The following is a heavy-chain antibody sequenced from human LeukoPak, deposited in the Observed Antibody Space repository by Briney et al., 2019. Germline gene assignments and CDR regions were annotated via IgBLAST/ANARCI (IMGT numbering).Heavy chain of an antibody. CDR2: MYPANSDT. CDR1: GYSFTSYW. CDR3: ATTRGGNYHWDY. D-gene: IGHD3-16*01. V-gene: IGHV5-51*01. Sequence: GESLKISCKGSGYSFTSYWIGWVRQMPGKGLEWMGIMYPANSDTRYKPSFQGQVTMSADTSISTAYLQWSSLKASDTAIYYCATTRGGNYHWDYWGQGTLVTVSS. J-gene: IGHJ4*02.